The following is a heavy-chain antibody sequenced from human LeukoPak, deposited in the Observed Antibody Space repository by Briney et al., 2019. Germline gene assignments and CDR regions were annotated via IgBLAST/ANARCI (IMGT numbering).Heavy chain of an antibody. CDR1: GFSISTYG. CDR3: ARGSDSSGWYDDY. V-gene: IGHV3-30*03. Sequence: GGSLRLSCAASGFSISTYGMHWVRQAPGKGLEWVAMISHDGSEKYYVDSAKGRFTISRDNSKNTLYLQMNSLRAEDTAVYYCARGSDSSGWYDDYWGQGTLVTVSA. D-gene: IGHD6-19*01. J-gene: IGHJ4*02. CDR2: ISHDGSEK.